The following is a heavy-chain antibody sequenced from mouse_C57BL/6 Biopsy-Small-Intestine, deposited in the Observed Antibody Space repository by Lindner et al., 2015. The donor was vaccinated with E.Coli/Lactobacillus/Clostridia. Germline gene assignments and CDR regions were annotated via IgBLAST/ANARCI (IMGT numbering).Heavy chain of an antibody. D-gene: IGHD4-1*01. CDR3: VKGVTGTFAY. CDR1: GFSFNTYA. J-gene: IGHJ3*01. V-gene: IGHV10-1*01. CDR2: IRSKSNNYAT. Sequence: VQLQESGGGLVQPKGSLKLSCAASGFSFNTYAMNWVRQAPGKGLEWVARIRSKSNNYATYYADSVKDRFTISRDDSESMLYLQMNNLKTEDTAMYYCVKGVTGTFAYWGQGTLVTVSA.